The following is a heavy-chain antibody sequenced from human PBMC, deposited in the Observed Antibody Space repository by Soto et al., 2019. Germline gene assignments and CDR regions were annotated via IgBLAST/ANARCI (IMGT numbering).Heavy chain of an antibody. CDR1: GYTFTNYG. Sequence: QVQLVQSGGEVKKPGASVKVSCKASGYTFTNYGISWVRQAPGQGLEWMGWINVYNGNTKYAQKVQGRATMTTDTPTSTAYLERRSLRSDDTAVYYCARGVGSGSYYNQYNWFDPWGQGTLVTVSS. J-gene: IGHJ5*02. CDR2: INVYNGNT. D-gene: IGHD3-10*01. V-gene: IGHV1-18*01. CDR3: ARGVGSGSYYNQYNWFDP.